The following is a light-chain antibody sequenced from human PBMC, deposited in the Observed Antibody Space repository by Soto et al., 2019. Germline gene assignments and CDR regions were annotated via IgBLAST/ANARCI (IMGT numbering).Light chain of an antibody. CDR1: QSVSRF. J-gene: IGKJ3*01. Sequence: EIVLTQSPATLSLSPGERATLSYRASQSVSRFLAWFQQKPGQAPRLLIYDTSNRATGIPARFSGSGSGTDFTLTISSLEPDDFAVYYCQHRNHCPPIFTFGPGTRVDSK. CDR3: QHRNHCPPIFT. CDR2: DTS. V-gene: IGKV3-11*01.